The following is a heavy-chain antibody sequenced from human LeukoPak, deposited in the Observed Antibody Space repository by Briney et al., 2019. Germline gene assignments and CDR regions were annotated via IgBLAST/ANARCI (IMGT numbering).Heavy chain of an antibody. J-gene: IGHJ4*02. D-gene: IGHD3-10*01. Sequence: ASVKVSCKASGYTFTSYDINWVRQATGQGLEWMGWMNPNSGNTGYAQKFQGRVTMTRNTSISTAYMELSSLRSEDTAVYYCARDVKDLTLYYGSEYYFDYWGQGTLVTVSS. V-gene: IGHV1-8*01. CDR2: MNPNSGNT. CDR3: ARDVKDLTLYYGSEYYFDY. CDR1: GYTFTSYD.